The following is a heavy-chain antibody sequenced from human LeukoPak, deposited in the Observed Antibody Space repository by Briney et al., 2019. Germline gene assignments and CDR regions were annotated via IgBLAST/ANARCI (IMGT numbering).Heavy chain of an antibody. V-gene: IGHV1-46*01. CDR3: AREPNSITIFGVVTTPSHYGMDV. Sequence: ASVKVSCKASGYTFTSYYMHWVRQAPGQGLEWMGIINPSGGSTSYAQKFQGRVTITADESTSIAYMELSSLRSEDTAVYYCAREPNSITIFGVVTTPSHYGMDVWGQGTTVTVSS. J-gene: IGHJ6*02. CDR2: INPSGGST. D-gene: IGHD3-3*01. CDR1: GYTFTSYY.